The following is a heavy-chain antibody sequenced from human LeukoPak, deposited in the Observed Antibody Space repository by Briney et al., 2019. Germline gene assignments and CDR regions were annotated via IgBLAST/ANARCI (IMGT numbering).Heavy chain of an antibody. CDR3: TTPLRFLETFDY. CDR2: IKSKTDGGTT. J-gene: IGHJ4*02. V-gene: IGHV3-15*01. D-gene: IGHD3-3*01. CDR1: GFTFSNAW. Sequence: GGSLRLSCAASGFTFSNAWMSWVRQAPGKGLEWVGRIKSKTDGGTTDYAAPVKGRFTISRDDSKNTLYLQMNSLKTEDTAVYYCTTPLRFLETFDYWGQGTLVTVSS.